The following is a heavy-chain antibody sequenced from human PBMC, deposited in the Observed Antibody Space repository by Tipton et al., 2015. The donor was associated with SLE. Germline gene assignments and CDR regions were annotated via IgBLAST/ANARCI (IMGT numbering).Heavy chain of an antibody. Sequence: TLSLTCTASGGSISSYYWSWIRQPPGKGLEWIGYIYYSGSTNYNPSLKSRVTISVDTSKNQFSLKLSSVTAADTAVYYCARRLGSSGFDCWGQGTLVTVSS. V-gene: IGHV4-59*08. J-gene: IGHJ4*02. CDR1: GGSISSYY. CDR2: IYYSGST. D-gene: IGHD3-22*01. CDR3: ARRLGSSGFDC.